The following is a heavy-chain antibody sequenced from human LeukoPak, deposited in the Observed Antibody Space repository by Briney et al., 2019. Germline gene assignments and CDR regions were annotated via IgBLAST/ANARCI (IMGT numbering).Heavy chain of an antibody. CDR1: GGSFSGYY. CDR2: INHSGST. V-gene: IGHV4-34*01. J-gene: IGHJ5*02. D-gene: IGHD3-10*01. CDR3: ARTRSGSYYMVHSWFDP. Sequence: PSETLSLTCAVYGGSFSGYYWSWIRQPPGKGLEWIGEINHSGSTNYNPSLKSRVTISVDTSKNQFSLKLSCVTAADTAVYYCARTRSGSYYMVHSWFDPWGQGTLVTVSS.